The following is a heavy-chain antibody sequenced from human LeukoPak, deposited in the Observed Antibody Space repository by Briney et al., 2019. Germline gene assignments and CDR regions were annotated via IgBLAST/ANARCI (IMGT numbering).Heavy chain of an antibody. V-gene: IGHV1-69*13. CDR1: GGTFSSYA. CDR2: IIPIFGTA. J-gene: IGHJ6*02. D-gene: IGHD3-22*01. Sequence: GASVKVSCKASGGTFSSYAISWVRQAPGQGLEWMGGIIPIFGTANYAQKFQGRVTITADESTSTAYMELSSLRSEDTAVYYCARDDSSGYYRSDPYYYYGMDVWGQGTTVTVSS. CDR3: ARDDSSGYYRSDPYYYYGMDV.